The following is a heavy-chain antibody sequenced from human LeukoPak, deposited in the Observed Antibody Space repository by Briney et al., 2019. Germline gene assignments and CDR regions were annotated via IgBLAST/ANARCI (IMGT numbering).Heavy chain of an antibody. CDR1: GFSFTTYS. J-gene: IGHJ4*02. D-gene: IGHD4-23*01. V-gene: IGHV3-21*01. CDR3: VKDFGGNSDY. CDR2: ISRTSSYI. Sequence: GGSLRLSCAAAGFSFTTYSMNWVRQTPGKGLEWVSSISRTSSYIYYADSVKGRFTISRDSVENTLHLQMNSLRAEDTAVYYCVKDFGGNSDYWGQGTLVTVSS.